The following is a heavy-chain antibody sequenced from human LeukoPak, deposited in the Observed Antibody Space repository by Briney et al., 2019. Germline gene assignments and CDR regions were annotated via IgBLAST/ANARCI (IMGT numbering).Heavy chain of an antibody. D-gene: IGHD3-22*01. J-gene: IGHJ3*02. CDR1: GYSFTSNW. Sequence: GESRNISCKASGYSFTSNWIGWVRQMPGKGLEWMGIIYPGDSDTTNSPSFEGQVTISADKSISAAHLQWSSLKASDTAMYYCSRPYHSDSWGSFDIWGQGTMVTVSS. CDR2: IYPGDSDT. CDR3: SRPYHSDSWGSFDI. V-gene: IGHV5-51*01.